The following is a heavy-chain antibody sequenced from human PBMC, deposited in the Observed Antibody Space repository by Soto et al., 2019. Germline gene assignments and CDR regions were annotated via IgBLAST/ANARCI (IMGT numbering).Heavy chain of an antibody. J-gene: IGHJ3*01. CDR3: AYYRVRDIVVVVGADAFDF. D-gene: IGHD2-15*01. CDR1: GYTFTSYG. V-gene: IGHV1-18*01. CDR2: ISAYNGNT. Sequence: ASVKVSCKASGYTFTSYGISWVRQAPGQGLEWMGWISAYNGNTNYAQKLQGRVTMTTDTSTSTAYMELRSLRSDDTAVYYCAYYRVRDIVVVVGADAFDFWGQGTMVTVSS.